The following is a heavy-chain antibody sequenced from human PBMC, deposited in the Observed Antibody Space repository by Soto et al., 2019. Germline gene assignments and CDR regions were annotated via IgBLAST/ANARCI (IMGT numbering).Heavy chain of an antibody. Sequence: QVQLVESGRGVVQPGRSLRLSCAASGFTFSSYAMHWVRQAPGKGLEWVAVISYDGSNKYYADSVKGRFTISRDNSKNTLYLQMNSLRAEDTAVYYCARGEMATIIWGQGTLVTVSS. CDR2: ISYDGSNK. D-gene: IGHD5-12*01. J-gene: IGHJ4*02. CDR3: ARGEMATII. CDR1: GFTFSSYA. V-gene: IGHV3-30-3*01.